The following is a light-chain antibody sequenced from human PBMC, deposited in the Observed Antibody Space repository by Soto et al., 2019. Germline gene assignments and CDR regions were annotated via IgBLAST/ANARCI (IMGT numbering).Light chain of an antibody. CDR3: QQTYSTYT. J-gene: IGKJ2*01. Sequence: EIVMTQSPATLSVSPGERVTLSCRASQSVSGNLAWYQHKPGQAPRLLIFGALTRAADIPARFSGSGSGTEFTLTISSLQSEDFATYYCQQTYSTYTFGQGSKL. CDR2: GAL. CDR1: QSVSGN. V-gene: IGKV3-15*01.